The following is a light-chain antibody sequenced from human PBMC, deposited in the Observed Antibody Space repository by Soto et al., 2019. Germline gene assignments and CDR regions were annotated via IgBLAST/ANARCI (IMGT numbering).Light chain of an antibody. V-gene: IGLV2-8*01. Sequence: QSVLTQPPSASGSPGQSVTISCTGTSSDVGDYNYVSWYQQHPGKAPKLMIYEVSKRPSGVPDRFSGSKSGNTASLTVSGSQAEDEADYYCSSYAGSNNFVFGGGTKVTVL. CDR1: SSDVGDYNY. J-gene: IGLJ2*01. CDR2: EVS. CDR3: SSYAGSNNFV.